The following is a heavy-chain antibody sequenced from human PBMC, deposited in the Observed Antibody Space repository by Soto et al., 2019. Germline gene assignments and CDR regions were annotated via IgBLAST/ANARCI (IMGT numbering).Heavy chain of an antibody. V-gene: IGHV3-23*01. D-gene: IGHD3-3*01. CDR3: AKDVLRFLEWLALYGMDV. Sequence: GGSLRLSCAASGFTFSSYAMSWVRQAPGKGLEWVSAISGSGGSTYYADSVKGRFTISRDNSKNTLYLQMNSLRAEDTAVYYCAKDVLRFLEWLALYGMDVWGQGTTVTVSS. CDR1: GFTFSSYA. J-gene: IGHJ6*02. CDR2: ISGSGGST.